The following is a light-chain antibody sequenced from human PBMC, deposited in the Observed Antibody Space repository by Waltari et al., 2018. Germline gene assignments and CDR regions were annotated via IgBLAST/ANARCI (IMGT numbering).Light chain of an antibody. Sequence: DIQLTQPPSSLSASVGDRVTITCRASQTISSWLAWYQQKPGKAPKLLIYKASTLESGVPSRFSGSGSGTEFTLTISSLQPGDFATYYCQQFNSFPWTFGHGTKVEIK. J-gene: IGKJ1*01. CDR2: KAS. CDR3: QQFNSFPWT. CDR1: QTISSW. V-gene: IGKV1-5*03.